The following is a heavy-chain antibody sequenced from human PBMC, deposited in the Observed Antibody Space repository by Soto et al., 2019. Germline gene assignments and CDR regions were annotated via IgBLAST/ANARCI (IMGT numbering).Heavy chain of an antibody. CDR3: AMQLEARNNGVGP. CDR1: GYTFTSYG. CDR2: ISAYNGNT. V-gene: IGHV1-18*01. Sequence: ASVKVSCKASGYTFTSYGISWVRQAPGQGLEWMGWISAYNGNTNYAQKLQGRVTMTTDTSTSTAYMELRSLRSDDTAVYYCAMQLEARNNGVGPWGQGTLVNVS. D-gene: IGHD6-6*01. J-gene: IGHJ5*02.